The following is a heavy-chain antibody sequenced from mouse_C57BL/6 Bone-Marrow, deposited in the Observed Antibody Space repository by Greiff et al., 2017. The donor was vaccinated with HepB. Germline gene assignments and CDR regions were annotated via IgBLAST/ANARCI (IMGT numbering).Heavy chain of an antibody. CDR3: AVYGNYDY. V-gene: IGHV1-82*01. CDR1: GYAFSSSW. J-gene: IGHJ2*01. D-gene: IGHD2-1*01. CDR2: IYPGDGDT. Sequence: VQRVESGPELVKPGASVKISCKASGYAFSSSWMTWVKQRPGKGLEWIGRIYPGDGDTNYNGKFKGKATLTADKSSSTAYMQLSSLTSEDSAVYFCAVYGNYDYWGQGTTLTVSS.